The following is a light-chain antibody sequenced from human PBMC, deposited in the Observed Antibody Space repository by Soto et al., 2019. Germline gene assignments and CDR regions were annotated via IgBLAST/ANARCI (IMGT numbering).Light chain of an antibody. CDR1: QTINRY. CDR3: QQTYSSPWT. J-gene: IGKJ1*01. CDR2: AAS. V-gene: IGKV1-39*01. Sequence: IQMTQSPSSLSASVGDRVTITCRASQTINRYLSWYQQKPGKAPNLLSFAASSLQSGVPSRFSGSESGTDFTLTISSLQPEVFATYYCQQTYSSPWTFGQGTKVEIK.